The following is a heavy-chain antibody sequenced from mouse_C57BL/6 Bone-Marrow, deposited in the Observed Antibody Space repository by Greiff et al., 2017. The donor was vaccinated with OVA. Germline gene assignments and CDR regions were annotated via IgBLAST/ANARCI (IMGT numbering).Heavy chain of an antibody. CDR1: GFSLTSYG. V-gene: IGHV2-2*01. D-gene: IGHD3-1*01. Sequence: QVQLQQSGPGLVQPSQSLSITCTVSGFSLTSYGVHWVRQSPGKGLEWLGVIWSGGSTDSNAAFISRLSLSKDNSKSQVFFKMNSLQADDTAIYYCDRNRGDGFAYWGQGTLVTVSA. CDR2: IWSGGST. CDR3: DRNRGDGFAY. J-gene: IGHJ3*01.